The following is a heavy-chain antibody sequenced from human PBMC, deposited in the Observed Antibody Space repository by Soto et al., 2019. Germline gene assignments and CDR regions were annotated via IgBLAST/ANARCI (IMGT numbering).Heavy chain of an antibody. J-gene: IGHJ4*02. Sequence: QVQLVQSGAEVKKPGASVKVSCKTSGYTFTSYHISWMRQAPGQGLEWMGWISAYNTNTNYAQKFQDRVTMTTDTLTSTAYMELRSLRSVDTAVYYCARDTPPTDYWGQGTLVTVSS. V-gene: IGHV1-18*01. CDR2: ISAYNTNT. CDR3: ARDTPPTDY. CDR1: GYTFTSYH.